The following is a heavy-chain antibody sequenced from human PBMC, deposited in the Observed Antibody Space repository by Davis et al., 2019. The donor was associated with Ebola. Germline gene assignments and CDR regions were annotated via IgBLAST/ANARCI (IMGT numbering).Heavy chain of an antibody. CDR2: IYYSVST. V-gene: IGHV4-39*07. CDR1: GGSISSSSYY. J-gene: IGHJ5*02. CDR3: ARGGYSSSWYWFDP. Sequence: MPSETLSLTCTVSGGSISSSSYYWGWIRQPPGKGLEWIGSIYYSVSTYYNPSLKSRVTISVDTSKNQFSLKLSSVTAADTAVYYCARGGYSSSWYWFDPWGQGTLVTVSS. D-gene: IGHD6-13*01.